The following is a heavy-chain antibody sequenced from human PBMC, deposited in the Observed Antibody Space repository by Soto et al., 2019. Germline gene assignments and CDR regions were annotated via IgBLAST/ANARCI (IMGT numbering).Heavy chain of an antibody. CDR1: GVSVSDHY. CDR3: AATLKPIMITPYGNAQFSFDS. D-gene: IGHD3-16*01. CDR2: IWSTTEKWSTKQNT. V-gene: IGHV4-59*02. Sequence: QVQLQESGPGLVKPSETLSLTCIVSGVSVSDHYWTWIRQPPGKGLESIGYIWSTTEKWSTKQNTNYRPALESRVTMSLDMSKNHFSLRLISVTAADTATYYCAATLKPIMITPYGNAQFSFDSWGQGIPVSVSS. J-gene: IGHJ4*02.